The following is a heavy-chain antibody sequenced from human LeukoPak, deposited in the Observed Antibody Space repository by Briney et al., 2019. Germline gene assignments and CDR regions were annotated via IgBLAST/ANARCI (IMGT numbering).Heavy chain of an antibody. V-gene: IGHV4-59*08. CDR1: GGSLNGYY. D-gene: IGHD4-17*01. CDR2: IHSSEGT. Sequence: PSETLSLTCTVSGGSLNGYYWGWIRQPPGKGLECIGYIHSSEGTAHNASLKSRLTISLDTSKNQFSLTLTSVTAADTAVYYYARHVYGEGMVVWGKGTTVTVSS. CDR3: ARHVYGEGMVV. J-gene: IGHJ6*04.